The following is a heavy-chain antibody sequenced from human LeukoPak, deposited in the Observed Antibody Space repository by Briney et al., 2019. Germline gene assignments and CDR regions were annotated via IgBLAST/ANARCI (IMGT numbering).Heavy chain of an antibody. Sequence: SETLSLTCTVSGGSVSSGSYYWSWIRQPPGKGLEWIGYIYYSGSTDYNPSLKSRVTISIDTSKNHFSLKLSSVTAADTAVYYCARQVVIYGLDVWGQGTTVTVSS. D-gene: IGHD2-21*01. J-gene: IGHJ6*02. CDR3: ARQVVIYGLDV. CDR2: IYYSGST. CDR1: GGSVSSGSYY. V-gene: IGHV4-61*03.